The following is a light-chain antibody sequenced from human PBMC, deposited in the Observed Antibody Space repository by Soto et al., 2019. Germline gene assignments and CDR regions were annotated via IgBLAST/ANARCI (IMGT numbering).Light chain of an antibody. CDR3: SSYSISTAYL. Sequence: QCALTQPASVSGSPGQSITISCTGTSSDVGGYDYVSWYQLHPGKAPKLMVFEVNNRPSGVSYRFSGSKSGNTASLTISGLQAEDEADYFCSSYSISTAYLFGTGTKVTLL. CDR2: EVN. CDR1: SSDVGGYDY. V-gene: IGLV2-14*01. J-gene: IGLJ1*01.